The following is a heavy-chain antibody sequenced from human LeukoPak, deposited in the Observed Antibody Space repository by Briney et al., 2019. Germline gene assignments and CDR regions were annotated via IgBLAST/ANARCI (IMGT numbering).Heavy chain of an antibody. CDR3: ARDIMITFGGVIPFDY. V-gene: IGHV3-21*01. D-gene: IGHD3-16*01. Sequence: GGSLRLSCAASGFTFSSYSMNWVRQAPGKGLEWVSSISSNSSYIYYADSVKGRFTISRDNAKNSLYLQMNSLRAEDTAVYYCARDIMITFGGVIPFDYWGQGTLVTVSS. CDR1: GFTFSSYS. CDR2: ISSNSSYI. J-gene: IGHJ4*02.